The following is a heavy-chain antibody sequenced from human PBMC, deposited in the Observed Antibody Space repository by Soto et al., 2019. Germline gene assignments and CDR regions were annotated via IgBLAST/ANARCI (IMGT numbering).Heavy chain of an antibody. CDR2: ISGSGGST. V-gene: IGHV3-23*01. CDR1: GFTFSSYA. D-gene: IGHD3-22*01. Sequence: PGGSLRLSCAASGFTFSSYAMSWVRQAPGKGLEWVSAISGSGGSTYYADSVKGRFTISRDNSKNTLYLQMNSLRAEDTAVYYCAKDAKPFTMIVVVTPSAFDIWGQGTMVTVSS. CDR3: AKDAKPFTMIVVVTPSAFDI. J-gene: IGHJ3*02.